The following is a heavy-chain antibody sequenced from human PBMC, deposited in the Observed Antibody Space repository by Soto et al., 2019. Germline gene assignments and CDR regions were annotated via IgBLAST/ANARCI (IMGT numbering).Heavy chain of an antibody. CDR2: IYYSGST. Sequence: SETLSLTCTVSGGSISSGGYYWSWIRQHPGKGLEWIGYIYYSGSTYYNPSLKSRVTISVDTSKNQFSLKLSSVTAADTAVYYCARDRPSGYSYGPDYYYYGMDVCGQGTTVTVS. CDR1: GGSISSGGYY. V-gene: IGHV4-31*03. J-gene: IGHJ6*02. CDR3: ARDRPSGYSYGPDYYYYGMDV. D-gene: IGHD5-18*01.